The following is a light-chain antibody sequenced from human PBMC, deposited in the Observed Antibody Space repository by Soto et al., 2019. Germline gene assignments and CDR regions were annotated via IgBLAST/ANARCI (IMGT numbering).Light chain of an antibody. V-gene: IGKV3-20*01. Sequence: EIVLTQSPGALPSSPGETITLSCRASQSVSSNYLAWYQQKPGQAPRLLVYGASSRATGIPDRFSGSASGTDFTLTIIGLEPEDGAVYYCQQYGATLWTFGKGAKGDIK. J-gene: IGKJ1*01. CDR2: GAS. CDR1: QSVSSNY. CDR3: QQYGATLWT.